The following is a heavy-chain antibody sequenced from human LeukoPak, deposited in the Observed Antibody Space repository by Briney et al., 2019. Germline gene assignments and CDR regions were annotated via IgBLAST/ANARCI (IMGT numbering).Heavy chain of an antibody. D-gene: IGHD3-22*01. CDR3: AREDSSGYYWIPFDI. V-gene: IGHV3-23*01. Sequence: GGSLRLSCAVSGITLSNYGMSWVRQAPGKGLEWVAGLSGSGGGTNYADSVQGRFTISRDNPKNTLYLQMNSLRAEDTAVYYCAREDSSGYYWIPFDIWGQGTMVTVSS. CDR1: GITLSNYG. CDR2: LSGSGGGT. J-gene: IGHJ3*02.